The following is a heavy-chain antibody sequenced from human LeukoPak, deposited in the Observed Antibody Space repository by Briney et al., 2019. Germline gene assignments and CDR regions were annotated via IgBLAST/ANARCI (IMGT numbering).Heavy chain of an antibody. J-gene: IGHJ4*02. CDR3: ARVGVVATEVDY. Sequence: KPSETLSLTCTVSGGSISSYYWGWIRQPPGKGLEWIGSIYYSGSTYYNPSLKSRVTISVDTSKNQFSLKLSSVTAADTAVYYCARVGVVATEVDYWGQGTLVTVSS. D-gene: IGHD5-12*01. CDR2: IYYSGST. V-gene: IGHV4-39*07. CDR1: GGSISSYY.